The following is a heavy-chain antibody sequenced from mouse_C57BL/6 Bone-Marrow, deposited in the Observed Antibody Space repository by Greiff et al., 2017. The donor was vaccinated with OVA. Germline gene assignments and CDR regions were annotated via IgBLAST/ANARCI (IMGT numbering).Heavy chain of an antibody. V-gene: IGHV5-17*01. Sequence: EVQGVESGGGLVKPGGSLKLSCAASGFTFSDYGMHWVRQAPEKGLEWVAYISSGSSTIYYADTVKGRFTISRDNAKNTLFLQMTSLRSEDKAMYYCARGVLVTTGGFAYWGQGTLVTVSA. J-gene: IGHJ3*01. CDR3: ARGVLVTTGGFAY. CDR1: GFTFSDYG. D-gene: IGHD2-2*01. CDR2: ISSGSSTI.